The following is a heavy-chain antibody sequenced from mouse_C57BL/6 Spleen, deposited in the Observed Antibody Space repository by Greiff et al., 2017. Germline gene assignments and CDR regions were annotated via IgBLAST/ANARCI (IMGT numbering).Heavy chain of an antibody. CDR3: AKTQATLNWYFDV. V-gene: IGHV2-5*01. D-gene: IGHD3-1*01. CDR1: GFSLTSYG. J-gene: IGHJ1*03. CDR2: IWRGGST. Sequence: QVQLQQSGPGLVQPSQSLSITCTVSGFSLTSYGVHWVRQSPGKGLEWLGVIWRGGSTDYNAAFMSRLSITKDNSKSQVFFKMNSLQADDTAIYYCAKTQATLNWYFDVWGTGTTVTVSS.